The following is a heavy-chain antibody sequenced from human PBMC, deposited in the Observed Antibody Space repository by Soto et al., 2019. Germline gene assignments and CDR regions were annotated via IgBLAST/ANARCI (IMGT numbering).Heavy chain of an antibody. CDR2: IYHSGST. Sequence: PSETLSLTCTVSGGSIRSGGYYWSWVRQPPGKGLEWIGEIYHSGSTNYNPSLKSRVTISVDKSKKQFSLKLSSVTAADTAVYYCAGTYYYDSSGYYDSWGQGTLVTVSS. CDR1: GGSIRSGGYY. V-gene: IGHV4-39*07. D-gene: IGHD3-22*01. CDR3: AGTYYYDSSGYYDS. J-gene: IGHJ5*01.